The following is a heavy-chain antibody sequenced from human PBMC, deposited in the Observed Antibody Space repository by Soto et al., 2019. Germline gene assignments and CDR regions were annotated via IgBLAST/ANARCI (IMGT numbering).Heavy chain of an antibody. CDR3: ARGIKYGAYSRWFDP. CDR1: GYTFTSYD. D-gene: IGHD4-17*01. V-gene: IGHV1-8*01. CDR2: MNPNSGNT. Sequence: ASVKVSCKASGYTFTSYDINWVRQATGQGLEYLEWMNPNSGNTAYVQKYQGRVTMTWDTSITTAYMELSSLRSEDTAVYFCARGIKYGAYSRWFDPWG. J-gene: IGHJ5*02.